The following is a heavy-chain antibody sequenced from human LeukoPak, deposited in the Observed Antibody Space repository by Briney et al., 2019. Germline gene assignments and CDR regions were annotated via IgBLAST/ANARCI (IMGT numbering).Heavy chain of an antibody. D-gene: IGHD2-8*01. J-gene: IGHJ5*02. Sequence: SETLSLTCTVSGGSISSYYWSWIRQPPGKGLEWIGYIYYSGSTNYNPSLKSRVTISVDTSKNQFSLKLSSVTAADTAVYYCARLYLAPQNWFDPWGQGTLVTVSS. CDR1: GGSISSYY. CDR2: IYYSGST. V-gene: IGHV4-59*12. CDR3: ARLYLAPQNWFDP.